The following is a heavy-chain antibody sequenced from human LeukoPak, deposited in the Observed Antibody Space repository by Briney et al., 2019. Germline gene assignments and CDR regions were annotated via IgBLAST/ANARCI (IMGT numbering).Heavy chain of an antibody. D-gene: IGHD3-9*01. CDR1: GFTFSDYY. CDR2: ISSSSSYT. J-gene: IGHJ4*02. V-gene: IGHV3-11*06. CDR3: ARVGYDILTGLWEPYYSDY. Sequence: PGGSLRLSCAASGFTFSDYYMSWIRQAPGKGLEWVSYISSSSSYTNYADSVKGRFTISRDNAKNSLYLQMNSLRAEDTAVYYCARVGYDILTGLWEPYYSDYWGQGTLVTVSS.